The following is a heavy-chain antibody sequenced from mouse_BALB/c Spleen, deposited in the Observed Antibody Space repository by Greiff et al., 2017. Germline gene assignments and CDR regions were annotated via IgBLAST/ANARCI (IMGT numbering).Heavy chain of an antibody. CDR2: ISSGSSTI. J-gene: IGHJ2*01. CDR3: ARIYYFDY. Sequence: EVQGVESGGGLVQPGGSRKLSCAASGFTFSSFGMHWVRQAPEKGLEWVAYISSGSSTIYYADTVKGRFTISRDNPKNTLFLQMTSLRSEDTAMYYCARIYYFDYWGQGTTLTVSS. CDR1: GFTFSSFG. V-gene: IGHV5-17*02.